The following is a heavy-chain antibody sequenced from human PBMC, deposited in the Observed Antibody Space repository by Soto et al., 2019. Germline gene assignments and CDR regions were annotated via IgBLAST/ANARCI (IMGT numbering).Heavy chain of an antibody. D-gene: IGHD2-2*01. CDR1: GFTFDDYA. J-gene: IGHJ5*02. CDR3: ARESAALNWFDP. V-gene: IGHV3-9*01. Sequence: GGSLRLSCAASGFTFDDYAMHWVRQAPGKGLEWVSGISWNSGSIGYADSVKGRFTISRDNAKNSLYLQMNSLRDEDTAVYYCARESAALNWFDPWGQGTLVTVSS. CDR2: ISWNSGSI.